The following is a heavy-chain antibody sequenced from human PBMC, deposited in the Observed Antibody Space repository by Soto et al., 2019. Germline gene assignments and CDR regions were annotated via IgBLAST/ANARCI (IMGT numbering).Heavy chain of an antibody. CDR1: RLTFSSYW. J-gene: IGHJ3*02. Sequence: SMRLSCSPSRLTFSSYWMSWVRKAPRKGLESVANIKQDGSEKYNVDSVKGRFTISRDKAKNPLCLQMNNLRAESRTVYSWAREGRISHAFDIWSQERMGSV. V-gene: IGHV3-7*03. CDR3: AREGRISHAFDI. CDR2: IKQDGSEK.